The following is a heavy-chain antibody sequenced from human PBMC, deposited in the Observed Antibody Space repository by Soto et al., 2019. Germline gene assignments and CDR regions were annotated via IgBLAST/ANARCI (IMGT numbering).Heavy chain of an antibody. CDR2: IYYSGST. CDR3: ARVSYYYDSSGYYSAYYFDY. J-gene: IGHJ4*02. V-gene: IGHV4-59*01. Sequence: SETLSLTCTVSGGSISSYYWSWIRQPPGKGLEWIGYIYYSGSTNYNPSLKSRVTISVDTSKNQFSLKLSSVTAADTAVYYCARVSYYYDSSGYYSAYYFDYWGQGTLVTVSS. CDR1: GGSISSYY. D-gene: IGHD3-22*01.